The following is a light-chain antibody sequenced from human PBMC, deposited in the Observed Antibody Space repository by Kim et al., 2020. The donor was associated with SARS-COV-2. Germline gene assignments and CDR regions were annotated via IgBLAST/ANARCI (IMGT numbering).Light chain of an antibody. J-gene: IGLJ2*01. CDR3: SSYAGSNNLV. CDR1: GSDVGGYDD. V-gene: IGLV2-8*01. CDR2: EVS. Sequence: GQPAPHACPGTGSDVGGYDDVSCDKRNPGQAPKLMIYEVSKRPSGVPHRFSGSKSGNTASLTVSVLQAEDEADYYCSSYAGSNNLVFGGGTQLTVL.